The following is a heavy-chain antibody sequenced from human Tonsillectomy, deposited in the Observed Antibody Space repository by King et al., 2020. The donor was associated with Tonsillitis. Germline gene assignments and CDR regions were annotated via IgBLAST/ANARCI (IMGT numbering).Heavy chain of an antibody. CDR1: GGSISSYY. V-gene: IGHV4-59*01. Sequence: QLQESGPGLVKPSETLSLTCSVSGGSISSYYWSWIRQPPGKGLEWIVYIYYSGSTNYNSSLKSRVAISVDTSKNQFSLKLSYVTAADTAVYYCARALPTSAGWESYRYTVFYYLDYWGRGPLVTVSS. D-gene: IGHD3-16*02. CDR3: ARALPTSAGWESYRYTVFYYLDY. CDR2: IYYSGST. J-gene: IGHJ4*02.